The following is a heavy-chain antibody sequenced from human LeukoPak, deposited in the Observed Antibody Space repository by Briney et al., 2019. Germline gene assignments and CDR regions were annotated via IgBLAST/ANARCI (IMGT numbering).Heavy chain of an antibody. D-gene: IGHD3-22*01. V-gene: IGHV4-4*02. CDR2: IYHSGST. CDR3: ARTYDTSGYYYAFDY. Sequence: SGTLSLTCAVSGASISSSHWWSWVRQAPEKGLEWIGEIYHSGSTNYNPSLKSRVTISVDKSKNQFSLKLSSVTAADTAVYYCARTYDTSGYYYAFDYWGQGTLVTVSS. CDR1: GASISSSHW. J-gene: IGHJ4*02.